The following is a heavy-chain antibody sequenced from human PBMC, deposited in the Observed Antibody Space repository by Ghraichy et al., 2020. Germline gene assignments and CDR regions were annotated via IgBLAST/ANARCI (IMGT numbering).Heavy chain of an antibody. CDR1: GFTFSSYS. CDR3: ARDHDFWSGSILDYYYYYMDV. D-gene: IGHD3-3*01. CDR2: ISSSSSTI. J-gene: IGHJ6*03. V-gene: IGHV3-48*02. Sequence: GGSLRLSCAASGFTFSSYSMNWVRQAPGKGLEWVSYISSSSSTIYYADSVKGRFTISRDNAKNSLYLQMNSLRDEDTAVYYCARDHDFWSGSILDYYYYYMDVWGKGTTVTVSS.